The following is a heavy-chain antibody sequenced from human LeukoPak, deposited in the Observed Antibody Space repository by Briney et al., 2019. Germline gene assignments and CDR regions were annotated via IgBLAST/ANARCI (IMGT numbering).Heavy chain of an antibody. Sequence: GESLKISCKGSGYSFSTYWIGWVRQMPGKGLEWMGIIYPGDSDARYSPSFQGQVTISADKSVTTAYLQWSSLKASDTAMYYCARLMRGSLAPFDYWGQGTLVTVSS. CDR3: ARLMRGSLAPFDY. CDR1: GYSFSTYW. CDR2: IYPGDSDA. V-gene: IGHV5-51*01. J-gene: IGHJ4*02. D-gene: IGHD1-26*01.